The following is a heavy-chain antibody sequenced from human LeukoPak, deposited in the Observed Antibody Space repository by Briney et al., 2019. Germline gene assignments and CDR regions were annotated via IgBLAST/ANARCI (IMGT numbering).Heavy chain of an antibody. V-gene: IGHV1-69*01. D-gene: IGHD3-10*01. CDR3: ARGKGYYDSGSYYTPYYFDY. CDR1: VGTFSSYA. CDR2: IIPIFGTA. Sequence: SVKVSCKASVGTFSSYAISWVRQAPGQGLEWMGGIIPIFGTANYAQKFQGRVTITADESTSTAYMELSSLRSEDTAVYYCARGKGYYDSGSYYTPYYFDYWGQGTLVTVSS. J-gene: IGHJ4*02.